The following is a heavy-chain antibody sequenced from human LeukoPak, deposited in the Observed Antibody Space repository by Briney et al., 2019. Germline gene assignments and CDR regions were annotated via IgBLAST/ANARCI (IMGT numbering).Heavy chain of an antibody. J-gene: IGHJ6*02. Sequence: GGSLRLSCAASGFTFSSYWMNWVRQAPGKGLVWVSCIASDGSSTTYADSVKGRFSISRDNSKNTLYLQMNSLRAEDTAKYYCTKDYCGKFCSAVWGQGTTVTVSS. CDR3: TKDYCGKFCSAV. D-gene: IGHD3-9*01. CDR2: IASDGSST. V-gene: IGHV3-74*01. CDR1: GFTFSSYW.